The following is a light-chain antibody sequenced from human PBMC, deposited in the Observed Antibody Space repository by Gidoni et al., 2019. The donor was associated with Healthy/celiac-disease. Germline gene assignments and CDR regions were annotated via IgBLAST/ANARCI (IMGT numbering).Light chain of an antibody. CDR3: QQYGSSPLT. V-gene: IGKV3-20*01. CDR1: LRVSNSS. J-gene: IGKJ4*01. Sequence: EIVLTQSLGTLSLSPGQRATLSCRATLRVSNSSLAWYQQKPGQAPRLLIYGASSRATGIPDRFSGSGSGTDFTLTISRLEPEDVAVYYCQQYGSSPLTFGGGTKVEIK. CDR2: GAS.